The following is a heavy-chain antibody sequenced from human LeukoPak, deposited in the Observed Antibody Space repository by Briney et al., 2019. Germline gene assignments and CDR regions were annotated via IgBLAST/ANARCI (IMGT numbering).Heavy chain of an antibody. J-gene: IGHJ6*03. CDR1: GFTFSSYG. Sequence: GGSLRLSCAASGFTFSSYGMSWVRQAPGKGLEWVSAISGSGGSTYYADSVKGRFTISRDNSKNTLYLQMNSLRAEDTAVYYCAKVPLWGELPSRYYYYYMDVWGKGTTVTVSS. D-gene: IGHD1-26*01. CDR3: AKVPLWGELPSRYYYYYMDV. V-gene: IGHV3-23*01. CDR2: ISGSGGST.